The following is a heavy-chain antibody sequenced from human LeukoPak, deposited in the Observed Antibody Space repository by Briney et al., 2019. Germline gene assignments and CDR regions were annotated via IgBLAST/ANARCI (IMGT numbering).Heavy chain of an antibody. Sequence: NSSETLSLTCTVSGGSISSYYWSWIRQPPGKGLEWIGYIYYSGSTNYNPSLKSRVTISVDTSKNQFSLKLSSVTAADTAVYYCARVGSSTNGEIDYWGQGTLVTVSS. V-gene: IGHV4-59*01. CDR3: ARVGSSTNGEIDY. CDR2: IYYSGST. J-gene: IGHJ4*02. D-gene: IGHD2-2*01. CDR1: GGSISSYY.